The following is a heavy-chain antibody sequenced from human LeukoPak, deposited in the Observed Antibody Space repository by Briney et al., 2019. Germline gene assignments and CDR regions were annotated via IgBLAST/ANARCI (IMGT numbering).Heavy chain of an antibody. CDR3: ARHRRGTVPYYFDY. Sequence: GEPLKISCKGSGYSFTSYWIGWVRPMPGKGLEWMGIIYPGDSDTRYSPSFRGQVTISADKSISTAYLQWSSLKASDTAMYYCARHRRGTVPYYFDYWGQGTLVTVSS. V-gene: IGHV5-51*01. J-gene: IGHJ4*02. CDR1: GYSFTSYW. D-gene: IGHD4-17*01. CDR2: IYPGDSDT.